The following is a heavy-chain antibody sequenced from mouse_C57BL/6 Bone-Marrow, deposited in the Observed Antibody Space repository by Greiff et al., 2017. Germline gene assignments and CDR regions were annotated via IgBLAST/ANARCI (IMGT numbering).Heavy chain of an antibody. Sequence: QVQLQQSGPGLVQPSQSLSITCTVSGFSLTSYGVHWVRQSPGKGLEWLGVIWRGGSTDYNAAFMSRLSITKDNSKSQVFFKMNSLQADDTAIYYCAKEMGITTVVATRGFDYWGQGTTLTVSS. V-gene: IGHV2-5*01. CDR2: IWRGGST. D-gene: IGHD1-1*01. CDR1: GFSLTSYG. CDR3: AKEMGITTVVATRGFDY. J-gene: IGHJ2*01.